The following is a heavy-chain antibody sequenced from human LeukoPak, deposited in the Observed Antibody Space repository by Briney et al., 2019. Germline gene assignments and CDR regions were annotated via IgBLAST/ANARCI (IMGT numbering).Heavy chain of an antibody. CDR1: GYTFTSYD. Sequence: GASVKVSCKASGYTFTSYDINWVRQATGQGLEWMGWMNPNSGNTGYAQKFQGRVTITRNTSISTAYMELSSLRSEDTAVYYCARVYSSSDFDYWGQGTLVTVSS. D-gene: IGHD6-6*01. V-gene: IGHV1-8*03. CDR2: MNPNSGNT. J-gene: IGHJ4*02. CDR3: ARVYSSSDFDY.